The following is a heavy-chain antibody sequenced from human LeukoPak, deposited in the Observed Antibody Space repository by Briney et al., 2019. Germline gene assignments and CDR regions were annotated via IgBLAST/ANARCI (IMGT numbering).Heavy chain of an antibody. CDR2: INWNGGST. Sequence: PGGSLRLSCAASGFTFDDYDMSWVRQAPGKGLEWVSGINWNGGSTGYADSVKGRFTISRDNAKNSLYLQMNSLRAEDTAVYYCAKKVPSGSYPPYFDYWGQGTLVTVSS. D-gene: IGHD3-10*01. CDR3: AKKVPSGSYPPYFDY. V-gene: IGHV3-20*04. J-gene: IGHJ4*02. CDR1: GFTFDDYD.